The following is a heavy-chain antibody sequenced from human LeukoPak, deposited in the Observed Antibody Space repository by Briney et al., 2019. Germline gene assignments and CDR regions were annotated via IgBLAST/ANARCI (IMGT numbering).Heavy chain of an antibody. D-gene: IGHD4-17*01. J-gene: IGHJ4*02. CDR3: ARGDYGDFRVFYTLFDY. CDR2: FYPGDSDT. CDR1: GYRFTSYW. Sequence: GESLKISLKGPGYRFTSYWIGWVRQIPGKGLEGMRIFYPGDSDTRYSASFQGQVTISADKSISTAYLQWSSLKASDTAMYYCARGDYGDFRVFYTLFDYWGQGTLVTVSS. V-gene: IGHV5-51*01.